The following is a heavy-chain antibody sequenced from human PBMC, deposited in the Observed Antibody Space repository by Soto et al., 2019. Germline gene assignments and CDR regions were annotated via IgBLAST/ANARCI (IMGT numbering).Heavy chain of an antibody. D-gene: IGHD3-10*01. J-gene: IGHJ4*02. CDR2: ISYDGSNK. CDR3: ARDPCGVRVCHFDY. Sequence: QVQLVESGGGVVQPGRSLRLSCAASGFTFSSYAMHWVRQAPGKGLEWVAVISYDGSNKYYADSVKGRFTISRDNSKNTLYLQMNSLRAEDTAVYYCARDPCGVRVCHFDYWGQGTLVTVSS. V-gene: IGHV3-30-3*01. CDR1: GFTFSSYA.